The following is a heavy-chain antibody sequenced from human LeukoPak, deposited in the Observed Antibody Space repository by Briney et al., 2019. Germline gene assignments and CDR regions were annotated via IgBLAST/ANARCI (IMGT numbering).Heavy chain of an antibody. D-gene: IGHD3-9*01. CDR1: GFTFSSYA. CDR2: IIPILGIA. J-gene: IGHJ6*02. Sequence: GGSLRLSCAASGFTFSSYAISWVRQAPGQGLEWMGRIIPILGIANYAQKFQGRVTITADKSTSTAYMELSSLRSEDTAVYYCARGSLKRVYYYGMDVWGQGTTVTVSS. CDR3: ARGSLKRVYYYGMDV. V-gene: IGHV1-69*04.